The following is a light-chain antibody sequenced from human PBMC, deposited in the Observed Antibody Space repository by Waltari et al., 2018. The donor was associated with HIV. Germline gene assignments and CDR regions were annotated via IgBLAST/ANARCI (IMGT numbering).Light chain of an antibody. V-gene: IGLV2-14*01. CDR3: TSYTSRNTRV. J-gene: IGLJ1*01. CDR2: EVN. CDR1: TSDVGGYKY. Sequence: QSALTQPASVSGSPGQSITISCTGTTSDVGGYKYVSWYQPHPGKAPKLVIYEVNNRPSVVSIRFSGSKSGNTASLTISELQAEDEADYYCTSYTSRNTRVFGTGTKVTVL.